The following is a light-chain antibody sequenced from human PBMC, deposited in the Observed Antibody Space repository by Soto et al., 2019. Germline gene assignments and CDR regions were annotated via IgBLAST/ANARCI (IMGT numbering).Light chain of an antibody. J-gene: IGLJ2*01. CDR2: EDI. Sequence: QSVLTQPASVSGSPGQSITISCTGTSSDIGRYNLVSWYQQHPGKAPKLIIYEDIERPSGVSDRFSGSKSGNTASPTISGLQTEDEAHYYCCSYAGGASVVSGGGTKLTVL. CDR3: CSYAGGASVV. V-gene: IGLV2-23*01. CDR1: SSDIGRYNL.